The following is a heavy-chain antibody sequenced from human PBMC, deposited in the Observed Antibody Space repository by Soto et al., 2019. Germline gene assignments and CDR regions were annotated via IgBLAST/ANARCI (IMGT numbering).Heavy chain of an antibody. D-gene: IGHD2-2*01. Sequence: QVQLVQSGAEVKKPGSSVKASCKASGGTFGSYAISWVRQAPGQGLEWMGGIIPITATANYAQKFQGRVTITADESTSTASMQLSSLRSEDTAVYYCARSQGSSTSLEIYYYYYYGMDVWGQGTTVTVSS. V-gene: IGHV1-69*01. CDR3: ARSQGSSTSLEIYYYYYYGMDV. J-gene: IGHJ6*02. CDR2: IIPITATA. CDR1: GGTFGSYA.